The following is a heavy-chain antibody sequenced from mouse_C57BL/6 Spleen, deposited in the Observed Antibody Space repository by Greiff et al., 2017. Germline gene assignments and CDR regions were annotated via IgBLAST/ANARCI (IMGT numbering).Heavy chain of an antibody. CDR1: GYTFTSYT. D-gene: IGHD2-1*01. CDR3: ARSGYYGTYVGY. J-gene: IGHJ2*01. V-gene: IGHV1-4*01. Sequence: QVQLQQSGAELVRPGASVKMSCKASGYTFTSYTMHWVKQRPGQGLEWIGYINPSSGYTKYNQKFKDKATLTADKSSSTAYMQLSSLTSEDSAIYYCARSGYYGTYVGYWGQGTTLTVSS. CDR2: INPSSGYT.